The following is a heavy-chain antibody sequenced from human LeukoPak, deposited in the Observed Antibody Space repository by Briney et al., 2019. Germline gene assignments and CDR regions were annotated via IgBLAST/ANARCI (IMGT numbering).Heavy chain of an antibody. D-gene: IGHD5/OR15-5a*01. Sequence: GVTLRLSCAASGFTLSSYAISGVRHAPGKGLEDVSTISGSGYSTYYADSVKGRFTISRDNSKKTLYLQMNSLGAEDTAVYYCAKENLVFYFDYWGQGTMVTVSS. CDR2: ISGSGYST. J-gene: IGHJ4*02. CDR1: GFTLSSYA. V-gene: IGHV3-23*01. CDR3: AKENLVFYFDY.